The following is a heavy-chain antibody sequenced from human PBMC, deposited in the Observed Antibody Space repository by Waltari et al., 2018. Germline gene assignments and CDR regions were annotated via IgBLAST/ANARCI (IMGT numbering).Heavy chain of an antibody. J-gene: IGHJ6*03. Sequence: QVQLQQWGAGLLKPSETLSLTCAVYGGSFSGYYWSWIRQPPGKGLEWIGEINHSGSTNYNPSPKSRVTISVDTSKNQFSLKLSSVTAADTAVYYCARGGIAVAGTVSYMDVWGKGTTVTVSS. CDR3: ARGGIAVAGTVSYMDV. D-gene: IGHD6-19*01. V-gene: IGHV4-34*01. CDR1: GGSFSGYY. CDR2: INHSGST.